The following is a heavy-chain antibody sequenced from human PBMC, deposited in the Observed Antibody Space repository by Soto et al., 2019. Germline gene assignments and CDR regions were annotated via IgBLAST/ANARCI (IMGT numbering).Heavy chain of an antibody. CDR3: ARGLAVAVAGTPREEFDY. D-gene: IGHD6-19*01. J-gene: IGHJ4*02. Sequence: ASVKVSCKASGYTFTSYDINWVRQATGQGLEWMGWMNPNSGNTGYAQKFQGRVTMTRNTSISTAYMELSSLRSEDTAVYYCARGLAVAVAGTPREEFDYWGQGTPVTVSS. CDR2: MNPNSGNT. CDR1: GYTFTSYD. V-gene: IGHV1-8*01.